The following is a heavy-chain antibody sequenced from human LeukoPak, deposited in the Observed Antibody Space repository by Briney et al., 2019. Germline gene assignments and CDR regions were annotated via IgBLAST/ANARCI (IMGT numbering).Heavy chain of an antibody. CDR3: ARDQGSLTRSWYTGY. CDR2: INPYSGDT. J-gene: IGHJ4*02. V-gene: IGHV1-2*06. Sequence: ASVKVSXKASGHTFTGYHIHWVRQAPGQGLEWMGRINPYSGDTNFAQKFQGRVTMTRDTSITTAYMDLSSLTPDDTAVYFCARDQGSLTRSWYTGYWGQGTQVTVSS. CDR1: GHTFTGYH. D-gene: IGHD6-13*01.